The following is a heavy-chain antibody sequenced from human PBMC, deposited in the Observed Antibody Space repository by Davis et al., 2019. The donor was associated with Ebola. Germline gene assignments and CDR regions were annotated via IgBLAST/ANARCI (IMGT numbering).Heavy chain of an antibody. CDR1: AFTFSSYA. V-gene: IGHV3-23*01. CDR3: AKIVVVTAIPYFDY. Sequence: PGGSLRLSCPASAFTFSSYAMSWVRQAPGKGLEWVSAISGSGGSTYYADSVKGRFTISRDNSKNTLYLQMNSLRAEDTAVYYCAKIVVVTAIPYFDYWGQGTLVTVSS. D-gene: IGHD2-21*02. CDR2: ISGSGGST. J-gene: IGHJ4*02.